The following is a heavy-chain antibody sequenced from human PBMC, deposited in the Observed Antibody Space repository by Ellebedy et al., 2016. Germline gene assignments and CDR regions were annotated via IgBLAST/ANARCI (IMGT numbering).Heavy chain of an antibody. CDR1: GGSVSSGSYY. V-gene: IGHV4-61*01. CDR2: IYYSGST. Sequence: SETLSLXXTVSGGSVSSGSYYWSWIRQPPGKGLEWMGYIYYSGSTNYNPSLKSRVTISVDTSKNQFSLKLSSVTAADTAVHYCAREVVVTAIRYYYYGMDVWGQGTTVTVSS. J-gene: IGHJ6*02. D-gene: IGHD2-21*02. CDR3: AREVVVTAIRYYYYGMDV.